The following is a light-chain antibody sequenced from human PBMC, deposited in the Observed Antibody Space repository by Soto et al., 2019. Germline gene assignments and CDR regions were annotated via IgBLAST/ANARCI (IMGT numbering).Light chain of an antibody. CDR1: SSDVGGYNY. J-gene: IGLJ2*01. Sequence: QSALTQPASVSGSPGQSITISCTGTSSDVGGYNYISWYQQHPGKTPRLIIYNFNNRPSGVSNRFSGSKSGNTSSLTISGLQAKDESDYYGSSYRSGSLIFCGGPKQTVL. CDR3: SSYRSGSLI. CDR2: NFN. V-gene: IGLV2-14*03.